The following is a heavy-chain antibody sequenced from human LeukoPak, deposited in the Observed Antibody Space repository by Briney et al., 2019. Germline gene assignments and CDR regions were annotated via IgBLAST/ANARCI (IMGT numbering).Heavy chain of an antibody. D-gene: IGHD2-8*01. Sequence: GASVKVSCKASGYIFDNYVIHWVRQAPGQRPEWMGWINIGNDITKYSQKLQGRVTITSDTSATTAYMEVSSLTAEDTAVYYCARSKLDRRLVRDYWGQGTLVTVSS. J-gene: IGHJ4*02. CDR3: ARSKLDRRLVRDY. CDR2: INIGNDIT. V-gene: IGHV1-3*04. CDR1: GYIFDNYV.